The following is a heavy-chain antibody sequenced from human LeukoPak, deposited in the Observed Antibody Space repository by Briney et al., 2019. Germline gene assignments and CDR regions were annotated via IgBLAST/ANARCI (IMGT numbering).Heavy chain of an antibody. CDR2: IYPGDSET. Sequence: GESLKISCKGSGYSFTNYWIGWVRQMPGRGLEWMGVIYPGDSETRYSPSFQGQVTISADKSISTAYLQWSSLKASDTAMYYCASQYSSSWPPHFDYWGQGTLVTVSS. J-gene: IGHJ4*02. CDR3: ASQYSSSWPPHFDY. D-gene: IGHD6-13*01. CDR1: GYSFTNYW. V-gene: IGHV5-51*01.